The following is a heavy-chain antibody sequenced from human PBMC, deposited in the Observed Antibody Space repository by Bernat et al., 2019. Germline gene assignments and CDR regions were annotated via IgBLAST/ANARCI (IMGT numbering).Heavy chain of an antibody. J-gene: IGHJ4*02. CDR1: GFTFSTYW. CDR3: AKGRGGGSYSAFDY. V-gene: IGHV3-74*01. CDR2: INRDGSVS. Sequence: VQLVESGGGLVQPGGSLRLSCAASGFTFSTYWMHWVRQAPGKGLVWVSGINRDGSVSSHAASVKGRFTISRDNAKNTLYLQMNSLRAEDTAVYHCAKGRGGGSYSAFDYWGQGTLVTVSS. D-gene: IGHD1-26*01.